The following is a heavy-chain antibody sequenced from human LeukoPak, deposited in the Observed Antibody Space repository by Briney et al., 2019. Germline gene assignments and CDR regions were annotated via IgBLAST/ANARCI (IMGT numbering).Heavy chain of an antibody. CDR2: ISWNSGSI. D-gene: IGHD6-13*01. Sequence: GGSLRLSCAASGFTFDDCAMHWVRQAPGEGLEWVSGISWNSGSIGYADSVRGRFTISRDNAKNSLYLQMNSLRAEDTAVYYCVKVDSNSWYLAFDYWGQGTLVTVSS. CDR3: VKVDSNSWYLAFDY. V-gene: IGHV3-9*01. J-gene: IGHJ4*02. CDR1: GFTFDDCA.